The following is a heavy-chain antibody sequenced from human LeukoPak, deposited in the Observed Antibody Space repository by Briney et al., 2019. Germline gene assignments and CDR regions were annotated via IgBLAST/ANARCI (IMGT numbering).Heavy chain of an antibody. Sequence: ASVKVSCKASGYTFTSYGISWVRQAPGQGLEWMGWISAYNGSTNYAQKLQGRVTMTTDTSTSTAYMELRSLRSDDTAVYYCARDYCSSTSCLFDYWGQGTLVTVSS. CDR2: ISAYNGST. V-gene: IGHV1-18*01. CDR3: ARDYCSSTSCLFDY. J-gene: IGHJ4*02. D-gene: IGHD2-2*01. CDR1: GYTFTSYG.